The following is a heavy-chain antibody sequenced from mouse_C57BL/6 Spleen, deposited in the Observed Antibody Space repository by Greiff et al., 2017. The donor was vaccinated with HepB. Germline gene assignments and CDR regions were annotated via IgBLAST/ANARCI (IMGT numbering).Heavy chain of an antibody. CDR1: GYTFTSYG. J-gene: IGHJ2*01. CDR2: IYPRSGNT. CDR3: ARRYGSSYVYYFDY. Sequence: QVQLQQSGAELARPGASVKLSCKASGYTFTSYGISWVKQRTGQGLEWIGEIYPRSGNTYYNEKFKGKATLTADKSSSTAYMELRSLTSEDSAVYFCARRYGSSYVYYFDYWGQGTTLTVSS. D-gene: IGHD1-1*01. V-gene: IGHV1-81*01.